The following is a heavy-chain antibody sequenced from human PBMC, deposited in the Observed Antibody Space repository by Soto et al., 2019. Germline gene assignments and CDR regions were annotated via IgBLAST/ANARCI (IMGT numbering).Heavy chain of an antibody. D-gene: IGHD3-22*01. CDR1: RFTFSSYG. J-gene: IGHJ4*02. V-gene: IGHV3-30*18. CDR2: ISHDGSNK. Sequence: GGSLRLSCAASRFTFSSYGMHWVRQAPGKGLEWVAVISHDGSNKYYADSVKGRFTISRDNSKNTLYLQMNSLRAEDTAVYYCAKEGYYDSSGYYEFDYWGQGTLVTVSS. CDR3: AKEGYYDSSGYYEFDY.